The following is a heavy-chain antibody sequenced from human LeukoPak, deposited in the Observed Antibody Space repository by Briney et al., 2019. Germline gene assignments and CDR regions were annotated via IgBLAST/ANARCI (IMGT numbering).Heavy chain of an antibody. J-gene: IGHJ4*02. CDR3: ARDPYGDYVAFYFDY. Sequence: SVKVSCKASGGTFSSYAISWVRQAPRQGLEWMGRIIPILGIANYAQKFQGRVTITADKSTSTAYMELSSLRSEDTAVYYCARDPYGDYVAFYFDYWGQGTLVTVSS. D-gene: IGHD4-17*01. V-gene: IGHV1-69*04. CDR2: IIPILGIA. CDR1: GGTFSSYA.